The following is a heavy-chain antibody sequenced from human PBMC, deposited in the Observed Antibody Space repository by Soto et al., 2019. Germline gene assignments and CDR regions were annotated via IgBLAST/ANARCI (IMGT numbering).Heavy chain of an antibody. J-gene: IGHJ4*02. CDR2: IYYSGST. Sequence: KPSETLSLTCTVSGGSISSGGYYWSWIRQHPGKGLEWIGYIYYSGSTYYNPSLKSRVTISVDTSKNQFSLKLSSVTAADTAVYYCARATYYYDSSGYPFDYWGQGTLVTVSS. D-gene: IGHD3-22*01. CDR1: GGSISSGGYY. V-gene: IGHV4-31*03. CDR3: ARATYYYDSSGYPFDY.